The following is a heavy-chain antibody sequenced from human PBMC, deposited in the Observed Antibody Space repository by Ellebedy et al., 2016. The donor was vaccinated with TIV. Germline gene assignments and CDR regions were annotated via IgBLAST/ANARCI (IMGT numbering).Heavy chain of an antibody. CDR2: ISGYRNTI. J-gene: IGHJ5*02. D-gene: IGHD2-2*01. CDR1: GFTFSTYA. Sequence: GGSLRLSCSASGFTFSTYALHWVRQAPGKGLEYVSAISGYRNTIYYADSVRGRFTIPRDNSKNTLYLQMHTLRADDTAFYYCAKEGCSSNSCYPWGQGTLVTVSS. CDR3: AKEGCSSNSCYP. V-gene: IGHV3-64*04.